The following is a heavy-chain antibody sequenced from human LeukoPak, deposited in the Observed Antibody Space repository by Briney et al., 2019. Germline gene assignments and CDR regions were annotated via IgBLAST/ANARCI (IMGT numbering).Heavy chain of an antibody. CDR2: ISSSSDYI. CDR1: GFTFNNYN. J-gene: IGHJ6*02. Sequence: GGSLRLSCAASGFTFNNYNMNWVRQAPGKGLEWVSSISSSSDYIYYADSVKGRFTISRDNAKNSLYLQMNSLRAEDTAVYYCARDSAPSIAAATLYGMDVWGQGTTVTVSS. CDR3: ARDSAPSIAAATLYGMDV. D-gene: IGHD6-13*01. V-gene: IGHV3-21*01.